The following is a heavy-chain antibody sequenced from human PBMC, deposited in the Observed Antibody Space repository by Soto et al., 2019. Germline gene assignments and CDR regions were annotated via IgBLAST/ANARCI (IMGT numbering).Heavy chain of an antibody. CDR1: GGSINSFY. J-gene: IGHJ4*02. CDR2: IYYTGST. V-gene: IGHV4-59*01. D-gene: IGHD3-10*01. CDR3: ARVKYGSGSYLHTFDY. Sequence: PSETLSLPCTVSGGSINSFYWSWIRQPPGKGLEWIGYIYYTGSTVYNPSLKSRTTISLDTSKTQFSLKLTSVTAADSAVYYCARVKYGSGSYLHTFDYWGQGKLVTVSS.